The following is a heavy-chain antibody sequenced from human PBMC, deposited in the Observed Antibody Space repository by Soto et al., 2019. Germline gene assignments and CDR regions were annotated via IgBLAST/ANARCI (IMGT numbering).Heavy chain of an antibody. J-gene: IGHJ5*02. CDR3: ARTPFRTYYYGSGSYFGHNWFDP. D-gene: IGHD3-10*01. CDR1: GVSFSGYY. Sequence: SETLSLTCAVYGVSFSGYYWSWIRQPPGKGLEWIGEINHSGSTNYNPSLKSRVTISVDTSKNQFSLKLSSVTAADTAVYYCARTPFRTYYYGSGSYFGHNWFDPWGQGTLVTVS. CDR2: INHSGST. V-gene: IGHV4-34*01.